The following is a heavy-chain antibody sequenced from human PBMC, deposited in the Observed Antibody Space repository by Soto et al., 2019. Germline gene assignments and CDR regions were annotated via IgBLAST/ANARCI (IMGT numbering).Heavy chain of an antibody. V-gene: IGHV4-34*01. Sequence: SETLSLTCAVYGGSFSGYYWSWIRQPPGKGLEWIGEINHSGSTNYNPSLKSRVTISVDTSKNQFSLKLSSVTAADTAVYYCARGVKLPPTKRYYYYYIDVWGRGTTVTVSS. CDR1: GGSFSGYY. J-gene: IGHJ6*03. CDR3: ARGVKLPPTKRYYYYYIDV. CDR2: INHSGST. D-gene: IGHD6-6*01.